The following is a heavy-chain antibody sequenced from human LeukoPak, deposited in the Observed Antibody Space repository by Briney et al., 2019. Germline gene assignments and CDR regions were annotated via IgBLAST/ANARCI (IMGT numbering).Heavy chain of an antibody. CDR1: GFTFSDYY. V-gene: IGHV3-11*04. J-gene: IGHJ4*02. CDR2: IISSGSTI. Sequence: GGSLRLSCAASGFTFSDYYMSWIRQAPGKWLAWVSYIISSGSTIYYADSVKGRFTISSDNAKNSLYLQMNSLRAEDTAVYYCARDVKNRYCSSTSCDVPFDYWGPGTLVTVSP. D-gene: IGHD2-2*01. CDR3: ARDVKNRYCSSTSCDVPFDY.